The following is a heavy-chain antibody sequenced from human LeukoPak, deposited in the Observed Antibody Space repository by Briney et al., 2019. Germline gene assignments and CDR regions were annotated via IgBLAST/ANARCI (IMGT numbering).Heavy chain of an antibody. CDR3: AKVTDYYDSSGYFDDAFDI. Sequence: GGSLRLSCAASGFTFSSYWMHWVRQAPGKGLEWVSAISGSGGSTYYADSVKGRFTISRDNSKNTLYLQMNSLRAEDTAVYYCAKVTDYYDSSGYFDDAFDIWGQGTMVTVSS. CDR1: GFTFSSYW. CDR2: ISGSGGST. J-gene: IGHJ3*02. D-gene: IGHD3-22*01. V-gene: IGHV3-23*01.